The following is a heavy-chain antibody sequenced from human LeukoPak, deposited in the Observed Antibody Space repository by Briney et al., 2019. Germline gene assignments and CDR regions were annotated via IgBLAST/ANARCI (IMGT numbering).Heavy chain of an antibody. D-gene: IGHD3-10*01. J-gene: IGHJ4*02. CDR3: ARDYYGSEDY. CDR1: GFTFSTYG. V-gene: IGHV3-30*03. Sequence: QAGGSLRLSCAASGFTFSTYGMHWVRQAPGKGLEWVAVISYDESNKYYADSVKGRFTISRDNSKNTLYLQMNSLRAEDTAVYYCARDYYGSEDYWGQGTLVTVSS. CDR2: ISYDESNK.